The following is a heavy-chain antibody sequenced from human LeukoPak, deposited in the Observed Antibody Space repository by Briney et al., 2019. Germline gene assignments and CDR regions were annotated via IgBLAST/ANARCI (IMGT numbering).Heavy chain of an antibody. CDR2: IRYDGSNK. V-gene: IGHV3-30*02. Sequence: HAGGSLRLSCAASGFTFSSYGMHWVRQAPGKGLEWVACIRYDGSNKYYADSVKGRFTISRDNSKNTLYLQMNSLRAEDTAVYYCAKERGYLLSTVTLEFDYWGQGTLVTVSS. J-gene: IGHJ4*02. CDR3: AKERGYLLSTVTLEFDY. CDR1: GFTFSSYG. D-gene: IGHD4-17*01.